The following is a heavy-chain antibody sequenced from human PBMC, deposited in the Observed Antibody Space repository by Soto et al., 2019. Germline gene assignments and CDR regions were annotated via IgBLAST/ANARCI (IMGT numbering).Heavy chain of an antibody. CDR3: ARGATVVNDY. J-gene: IGHJ4*02. CDR1: GGSISSGGYS. V-gene: IGHV4-30-2*01. D-gene: IGHD3-22*01. CDR2: IYHSGST. Sequence: SETLSLTCAVSGGSISSGGYSWSWIRQPPGKGLEWIGYIYHSGSTYYNPSLKSRVTISVDRSKNQFSLKLSSETAADTAVYYCARGATVVNDYWGQGTLVTVSS.